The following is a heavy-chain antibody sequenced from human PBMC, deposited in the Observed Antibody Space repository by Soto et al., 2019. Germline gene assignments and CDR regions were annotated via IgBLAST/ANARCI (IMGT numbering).Heavy chain of an antibody. CDR2: ISGYNGNT. J-gene: IGHJ5*02. D-gene: IGHD3-22*01. CDR3: ATVKLGTMTHVFDP. V-gene: IGHV1-18*01. CDR1: GYTFSSYG. Sequence: QVQLVQSGAEVKKPGASVKVSCKASGYTFSSYGISWVRQAPGQGLEWMGWISGYNGNTNYAQNFQDRVTMTTDTSTSTAYMELRSLRSDDTAVYYCATVKLGTMTHVFDPWGQGTLVTVSS.